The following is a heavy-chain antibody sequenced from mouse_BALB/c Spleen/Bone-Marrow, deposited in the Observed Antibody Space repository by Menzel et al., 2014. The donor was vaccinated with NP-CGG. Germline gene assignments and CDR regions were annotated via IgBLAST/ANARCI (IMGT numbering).Heavy chain of an antibody. CDR2: ISSLAYSI. V-gene: IGHV5-15*02. CDR3: ARGQGATGAMDY. CDR1: GFTFSDYG. J-gene: IGHJ4*01. Sequence: EVNVVESGGGLVQPGGSRKLSCAASGFTFSDYGMAWVRLSPGKGPEWVAFISSLAYSIYYADTVTGRFTISRENAKNTLYLEMSSLRSEDTAMYYCARGQGATGAMDYWGQGTSVTVSS. D-gene: IGHD3-2*01.